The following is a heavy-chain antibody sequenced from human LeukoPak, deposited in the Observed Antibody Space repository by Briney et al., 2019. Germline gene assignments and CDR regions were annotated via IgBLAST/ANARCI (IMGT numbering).Heavy chain of an antibody. CDR1: GYTFTGYY. V-gene: IGHV1-2*06. CDR3: ARGYYDSSGGFDY. CDR2: INPNSGGT. Sequence: ASVKVSCKASGYTFTGYYMHWVRQAPGQGLEWMGRINPNSGGTNYAQKFQGRVTMTRDTSISTAYVELSRLRSDDTAVYYCARGYYDSSGGFDYWGQGTLVTVSS. D-gene: IGHD3-22*01. J-gene: IGHJ4*02.